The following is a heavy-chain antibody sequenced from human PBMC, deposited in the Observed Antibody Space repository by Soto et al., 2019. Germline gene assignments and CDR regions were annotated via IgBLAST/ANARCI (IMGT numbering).Heavy chain of an antibody. J-gene: IGHJ1*01. CDR1: GFTFSSYG. D-gene: IGHD6-13*01. CDR3: AKDGQQLLEYFQH. CDR2: ISYDGSNK. Sequence: GGSLRLSCAASGFTFSSYGMHWVRQAPGKGLEWVAVISYDGSNKYYADSVRGRFTISRDNSKNTLYLQMKSLRAEETAVYYGAKDGQQLLEYFQHWGQGTLVTVSS. V-gene: IGHV3-30*18.